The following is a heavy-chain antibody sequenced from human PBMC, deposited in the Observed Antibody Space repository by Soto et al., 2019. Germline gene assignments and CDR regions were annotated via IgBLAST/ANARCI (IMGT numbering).Heavy chain of an antibody. J-gene: IGHJ4*02. CDR1: GYTFTSYG. D-gene: IGHD2-15*01. Sequence: ASVKVSCKASGYTFTSYGISWVRQAPGQGLEWMGWIGAYNGNTNYAQKLQGRVTMTTDTSTSTAYMELRSLRSDDTAVYYCASISSTGYCSGGSCYSFDYWGQGTLVTVSS. V-gene: IGHV1-18*01. CDR3: ASISSTGYCSGGSCYSFDY. CDR2: IGAYNGNT.